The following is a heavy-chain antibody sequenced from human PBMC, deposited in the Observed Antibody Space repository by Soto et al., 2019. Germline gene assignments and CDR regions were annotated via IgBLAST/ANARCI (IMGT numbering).Heavy chain of an antibody. CDR2: IYYRGDT. V-gene: IGHV4-59*03. CDR1: GGSLTGYY. J-gene: IGHJ1*01. CDR3: ARFITRSELYFPD. Sequence: QVQLQESGPGLVKPSETLSLTCTVSGGSLTGYYWSWIRQSPARGLEWIGYIYYRGDTDYSPSLESRLTISLDRPKNPFFLKLSSVTAADSAVYFSARFITRSELYFPDWGQGTLVTVSS. D-gene: IGHD3-10*01.